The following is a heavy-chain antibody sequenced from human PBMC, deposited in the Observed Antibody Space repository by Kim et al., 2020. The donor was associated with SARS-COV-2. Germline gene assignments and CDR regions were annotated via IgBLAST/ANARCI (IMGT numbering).Heavy chain of an antibody. D-gene: IGHD1-26*01. CDR1: GGSISSYY. J-gene: IGHJ6*02. V-gene: IGHV4-59*01. CDR3: SRRTSEHGMDV. CDR2: IYYSGST. Sequence: SETLSLTCTVSGGSISSYYWSWIRQPPGKGLEWIGYIYYSGSTNYNPSLKSRVTISVDTSKNQFSLKLSSVTAADTAVYYCSRRTSEHGMDVWGQGTTVTVSS.